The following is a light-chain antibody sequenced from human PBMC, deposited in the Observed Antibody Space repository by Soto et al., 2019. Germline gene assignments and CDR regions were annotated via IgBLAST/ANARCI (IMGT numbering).Light chain of an antibody. CDR2: GAS. CDR3: QQYGSSGT. V-gene: IGKV3-20*01. Sequence: EIVMTQSPATLSVSPGERATLSCRASQSVRSNLAWYQQKPGQAPRLLIYGASNRATGIPDRFSGSGSGTDFTPTISRLEPEDFAVHYCQQYGSSGTFGQGTKVDIK. CDR1: QSVRSN. J-gene: IGKJ1*01.